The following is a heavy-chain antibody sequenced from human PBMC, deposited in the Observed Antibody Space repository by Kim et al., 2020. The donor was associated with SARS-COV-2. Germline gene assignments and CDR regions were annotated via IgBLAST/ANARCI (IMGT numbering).Heavy chain of an antibody. CDR3: ARALVGATNGGEQNFDY. Sequence: LQGRVTMTTDTSTSTAYMELRSLRSDDTAVYYCARALVGATNGGEQNFDYWGQGTLVTVSS. D-gene: IGHD1-26*01. J-gene: IGHJ4*02. V-gene: IGHV1-18*01.